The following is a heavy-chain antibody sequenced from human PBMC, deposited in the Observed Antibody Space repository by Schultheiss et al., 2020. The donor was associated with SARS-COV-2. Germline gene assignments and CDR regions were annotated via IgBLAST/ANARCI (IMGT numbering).Heavy chain of an antibody. CDR3: ARPKSDY. V-gene: IGHV3-74*03. Sequence: GGSLRLSCAASGFTFSNYAMNWVRQAPGKGLVWVSRIDSDGGNTKYADSVKGRFTISRDNSKNTLYLQMNSLRAEDTAVYYCARPKSDYWGQGTLVTVSS. J-gene: IGHJ4*02. CDR2: IDSDGGNT. CDR1: GFTFSNYA.